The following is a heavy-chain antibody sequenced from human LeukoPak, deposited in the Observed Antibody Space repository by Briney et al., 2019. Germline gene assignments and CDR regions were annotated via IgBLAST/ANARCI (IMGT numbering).Heavy chain of an antibody. Sequence: GGSLRLSCAASGFTFSNAWMSWVRQAPGKGLEWVGRIKSKTDGGTTDYAAPVKGKFTISRDESKNTLYLQMNSLKTEDTAVYYCSTVYWFGELFEAEDYWGQGTLVTVSS. CDR1: GFTFSNAW. CDR2: IKSKTDGGTT. D-gene: IGHD3-10*01. J-gene: IGHJ4*02. CDR3: STVYWFGELFEAEDY. V-gene: IGHV3-15*01.